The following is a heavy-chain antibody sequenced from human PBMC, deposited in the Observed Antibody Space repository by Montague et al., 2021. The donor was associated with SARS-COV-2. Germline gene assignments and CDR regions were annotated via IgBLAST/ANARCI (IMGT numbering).Heavy chain of an antibody. CDR2: ISYDGSNK. Sequence: SPRLSCAASGFTFSSYAMHWVRQAPGKGLEWVAVISYDGSNKYYADSVKGRFTISRDNSKNTLYLQMNSLRAEDTAVYYCARVPGSGSYYGAFDIWGQGTMVTVSS. D-gene: IGHD1-26*01. V-gene: IGHV3-30-3*01. CDR1: GFTFSSYA. CDR3: ARVPGSGSYYGAFDI. J-gene: IGHJ3*02.